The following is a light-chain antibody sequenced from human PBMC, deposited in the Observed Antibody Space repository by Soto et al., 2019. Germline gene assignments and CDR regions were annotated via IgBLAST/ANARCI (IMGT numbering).Light chain of an antibody. CDR1: QNVNSY. J-gene: IGKJ1*01. V-gene: IGKV3-11*01. CDR2: DAS. Sequence: EIVLTQSPATLSLSPGERATLSCRASQNVNSYLAWYQQKPGQPPRLLIYDASNRATGIPARFRGSGSGTDFPLTISSLEPEDFALYYCQQRSNWPRTFGQGTKVEIK. CDR3: QQRSNWPRT.